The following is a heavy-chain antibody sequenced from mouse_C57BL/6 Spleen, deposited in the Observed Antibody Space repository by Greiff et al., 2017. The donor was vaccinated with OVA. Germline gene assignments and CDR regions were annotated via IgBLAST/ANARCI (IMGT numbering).Heavy chain of an antibody. CDR1: GYTFTDYE. V-gene: IGHV1-15*01. CDR2: IDPETGGT. J-gene: IGHJ2*01. CDR3: KIVTTVVFGD. Sequence: QVQLQQSGAELVRPGASVTLSCKASGYTFTDYEMHWVKQTPVHGLEWIGAIDPETGGTAYNQKFKGKAILTADKSSSTAYMELRSLTSVDSAVYYCKIVTTVVFGDWGEGTTLSVSS. D-gene: IGHD1-1*01.